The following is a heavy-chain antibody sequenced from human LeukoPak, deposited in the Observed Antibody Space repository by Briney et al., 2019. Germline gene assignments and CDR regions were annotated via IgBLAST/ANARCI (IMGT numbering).Heavy chain of an antibody. V-gene: IGHV3-30*04. D-gene: IGHD1-26*01. CDR3: ARSRRRELLGTYFDY. J-gene: IGHJ4*02. CDR2: ISYDGNNK. Sequence: GGSLRLSCAASGFTFSSYAMHWVRQAPGKGLEWVAVISYDGNNKYYADSVKGRFTISRDNSKNTLYLQMNSLRPEDTAVYYCARSRRRELLGTYFDYWGQGTLVTVSS. CDR1: GFTFSSYA.